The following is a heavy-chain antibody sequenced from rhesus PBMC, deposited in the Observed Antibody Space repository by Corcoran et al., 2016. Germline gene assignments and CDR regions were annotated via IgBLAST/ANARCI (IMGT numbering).Heavy chain of an antibody. V-gene: IGHV4-99*02. Sequence: QVQLQESGPGLVKPSETLSLTCAVSGYSIRSGYFWDWIRQAPGKGLEYIGYISGSGNSTSYNPTLKSRLTFSPATSKNQFSLRLSSVTAADTAVYYCARGCSYRGCPLVNIDYWGQGVLVTVSS. J-gene: IGHJ4*01. CDR3: ARGCSYRGCPLVNIDY. CDR2: ISGSGNST. CDR1: GYSIRSGYF. D-gene: IGHD2-33*01.